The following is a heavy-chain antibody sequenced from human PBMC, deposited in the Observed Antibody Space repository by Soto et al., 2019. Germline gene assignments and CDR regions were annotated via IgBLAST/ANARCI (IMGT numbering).Heavy chain of an antibody. Sequence: PSQTLSLTCDISGYSVSSNSAAWNWIRQSPSRGREWLGRTYYRSKWYNDYAVSVRGRITINPDTSKNQFSLQLKSVTPDDTAVYYCARGRAAGRGDWLDPWGQGTKVTVSS. D-gene: IGHD6-13*01. J-gene: IGHJ5*02. CDR3: ARGRAAGRGDWLDP. CDR2: TYYRSKWYN. V-gene: IGHV6-1*01. CDR1: GYSVSSNSAA.